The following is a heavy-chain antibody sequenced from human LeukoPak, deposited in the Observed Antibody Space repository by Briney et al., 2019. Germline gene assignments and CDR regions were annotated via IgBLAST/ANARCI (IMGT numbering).Heavy chain of an antibody. D-gene: IGHD2-15*01. CDR1: GFNFSDYA. V-gene: IGHV3-23*01. CDR2: IRGVGDST. Sequence: GASLRLYCEAPGFNFSDYAMNWFRQAPGKGLECVSYIRGVGDSTYYAESVKGRFTMSRDNSKNTVYLQMNSLRVEDTAIYYCAKRADGCSGVSCYYYYMDVWGKGTTVTVSS. CDR3: AKRADGCSGVSCYYYYMDV. J-gene: IGHJ6*03.